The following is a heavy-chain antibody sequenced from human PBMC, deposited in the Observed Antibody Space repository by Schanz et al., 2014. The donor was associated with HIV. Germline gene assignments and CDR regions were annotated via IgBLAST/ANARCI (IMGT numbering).Heavy chain of an antibody. CDR3: ARDVSHDSSGHYSDYYYGMDV. J-gene: IGHJ6*02. CDR1: GFTFSSYG. CDR2: ISYDGSNK. Sequence: QVQLVESGGGVVQPGRSLRLSCAASGFTFSSYGIHWVRQAPGKGLEWVAVISYDGSNKNYADSVKGRFTISRDNSKNTLYLQMNSLRAEDTAVYYCARDVSHDSSGHYSDYYYGMDVWGQGTTVTVSS. V-gene: IGHV3-30*03. D-gene: IGHD3-22*01.